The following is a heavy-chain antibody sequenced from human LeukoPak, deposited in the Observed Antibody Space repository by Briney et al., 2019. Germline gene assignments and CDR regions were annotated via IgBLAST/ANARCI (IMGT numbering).Heavy chain of an antibody. CDR1: GGSFSGYY. CDR2: INHSGST. J-gene: IGHJ4*02. D-gene: IGHD5-12*01. CDR3: ARGGGYVHYDY. Sequence: PSETLSLTCAAYGGSFSGYYWSWIRQPPGKGLEWIGEINHSGSTNYNPSLKSGVIISVDTSKNQFPLKLSSVTAADTAVYYCARGGGYVHYDYWGQGTLVTVSS. V-gene: IGHV4-34*01.